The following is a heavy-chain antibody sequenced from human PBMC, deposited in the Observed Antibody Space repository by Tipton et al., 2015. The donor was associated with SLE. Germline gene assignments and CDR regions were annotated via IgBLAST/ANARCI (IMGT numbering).Heavy chain of an antibody. CDR1: GFTFSSYW. V-gene: IGHV3-7*01. D-gene: IGHD4-17*01. CDR3: ARDLVDYALDY. J-gene: IGHJ4*02. CDR2: IKQDGSEK. Sequence: SLRLSCAASGFTFSSYWMSWVRQAPGKGLAWVANIKQDGSEKYNVDSVKGRFTISRDTAKYSLYLQMNSLRVEDTAVYYCARDLVDYALDYWGQGTLVTGSS.